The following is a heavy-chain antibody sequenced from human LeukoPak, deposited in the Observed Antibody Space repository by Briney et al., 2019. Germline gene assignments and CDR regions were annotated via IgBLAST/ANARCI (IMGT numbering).Heavy chain of an antibody. D-gene: IGHD2-2*02. CDR1: GFTFSSYG. CDR2: IRYDGSNK. CDR3: ARRSVYCSSTSCYTIDY. J-gene: IGHJ4*02. Sequence: GGSLRLSCVASGFTFSSYGMHWVRQAPGKGLEWVAFIRYDGSNKYYADSVKGRFTISRDNSKNTLYLQINSLRTEDTAVYYCARRSVYCSSTSCYTIDYWGQGTLVTVSS. V-gene: IGHV3-30*02.